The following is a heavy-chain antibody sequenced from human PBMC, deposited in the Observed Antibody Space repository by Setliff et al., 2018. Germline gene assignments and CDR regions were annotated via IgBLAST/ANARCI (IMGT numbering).Heavy chain of an antibody. V-gene: IGHV4-31*03. Sequence: SETLSLTCTVSGGSISSGGYYWSWIRQHPGKGLEWIGYIYYSGSTYYNPSLKSRVTISVDTSKNQFSLKLSSVTAAHTAVYYCARDPLTTTVRHAFDIWGQGTMVTVSS. CDR3: ARDPLTTTVRHAFDI. D-gene: IGHD4-4*01. CDR2: IYYSGST. J-gene: IGHJ3*02. CDR1: GGSISSGGYY.